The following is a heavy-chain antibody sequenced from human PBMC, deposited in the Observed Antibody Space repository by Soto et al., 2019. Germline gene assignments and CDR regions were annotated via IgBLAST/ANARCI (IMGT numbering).Heavy chain of an antibody. Sequence: QVQLVQSGAEVKKPGSSMKVSCKASGGTFSTYAISWVRQAPGQGLEWMGGIIPINGTTNYAQKFQGRVTMTADEAKITANMELSSLRSEDTAVYYGARSSVVLPPGYYGMDVWGQGTTVIVSS. CDR2: IIPINGTT. CDR3: ARSSVVLPPGYYGMDV. CDR1: GGTFSTYA. V-gene: IGHV1-69*01. D-gene: IGHD2-2*01. J-gene: IGHJ6*02.